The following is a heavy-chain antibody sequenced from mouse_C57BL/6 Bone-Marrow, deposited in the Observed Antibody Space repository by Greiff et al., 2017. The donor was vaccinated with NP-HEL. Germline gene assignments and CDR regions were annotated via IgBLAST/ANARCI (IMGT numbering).Heavy chain of an antibody. CDR3: ARGYGSSYGDY. J-gene: IGHJ2*01. V-gene: IGHV1-52*01. CDR2: IDPSDSET. CDR1: GYTFTSYW. Sequence: QVQLKQPGAELVRPGSSVKLSCKASGYTFTSYWMHWVKQRPIQGLEWIGNIDPSDSETHYNQKFKDKATLTVDKSSSTAYMQLSSLTSEDSAVYYCARGYGSSYGDYWGQGTTLTVSS. D-gene: IGHD1-1*01.